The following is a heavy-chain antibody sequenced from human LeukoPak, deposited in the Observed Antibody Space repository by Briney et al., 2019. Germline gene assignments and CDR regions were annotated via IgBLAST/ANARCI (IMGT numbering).Heavy chain of an antibody. CDR3: ATYSSSNGREFQY. J-gene: IGHJ1*01. CDR2: IKRDGSEK. D-gene: IGHD2-2*01. CDR1: GFTFTDYW. V-gene: IGHV3-7*01. Sequence: GGSLRLSCAASGFTFTDYWMSWVRQAPGKGLEWVANIKRDGSEKYYVDSVKGRFTISRDNAKNSLYLQMNSLRAEDTAVYYCATYSSSNGREFQYWGQGTLVTVSS.